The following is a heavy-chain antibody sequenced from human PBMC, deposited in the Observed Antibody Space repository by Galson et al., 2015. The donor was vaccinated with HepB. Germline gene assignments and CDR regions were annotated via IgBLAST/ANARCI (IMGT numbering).Heavy chain of an antibody. CDR2: IYPGDSDT. J-gene: IGHJ4*02. CDR1: GYSFTNYW. V-gene: IGHV5-51*03. D-gene: IGHD6-19*01. Sequence: QSGAEVKKPGESLKISCKGSGYSFTNYWIGWARQMPGKGLEWMGIIYPGDSDTRYGPSFQGQVTISADKSISTAYLQWSSLRASDTAMYYCARRIAVAGTDPFDYWGQGTLVTVSS. CDR3: ARRIAVAGTDPFDY.